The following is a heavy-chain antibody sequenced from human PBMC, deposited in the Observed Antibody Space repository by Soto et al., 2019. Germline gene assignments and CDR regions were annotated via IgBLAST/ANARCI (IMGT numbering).Heavy chain of an antibody. CDR1: GYTFTVYY. D-gene: IGHD3-10*01. CDR3: ARDDRSGITMVRGVINNHGMDV. Sequence: ASVKVSCKASGYTFTVYYMHWVRQAPGQGLEWMGWISAYNGNTNYAQKLQGRVTMTTDTSTSTAYMELRSLRSDDTAVYYCARDDRSGITMVRGVINNHGMDVWGQGTTVTVSS. CDR2: ISAYNGNT. J-gene: IGHJ6*02. V-gene: IGHV1-18*04.